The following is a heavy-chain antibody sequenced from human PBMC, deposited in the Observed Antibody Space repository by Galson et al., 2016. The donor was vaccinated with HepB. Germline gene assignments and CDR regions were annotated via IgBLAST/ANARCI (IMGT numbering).Heavy chain of an antibody. CDR3: GRDVGP. CDR2: ISSSSTTI. D-gene: IGHD1-26*01. Sequence: SLRLSCAASGFTFSSYSMNWVRQAPGKGLEWVSFISSSSTTIYYADSVKGRFTISRDNAKNSLYLQMNSLRAEDTAMYFCGRDVGPWGQGTLVTVSS. J-gene: IGHJ5*02. V-gene: IGHV3-48*01. CDR1: GFTFSSYS.